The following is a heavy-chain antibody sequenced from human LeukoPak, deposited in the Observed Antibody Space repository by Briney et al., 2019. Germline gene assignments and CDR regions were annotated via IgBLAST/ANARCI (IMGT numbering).Heavy chain of an antibody. J-gene: IGHJ4*02. CDR3: ARDPVGSSGWYYFDY. D-gene: IGHD6-19*01. Sequence: GGSLRLSCTASGFIFSSYTMHWVRQAPGKGLEWVAVISYDGSNKYYADSVKGRFTISRDNSKNTLYLQMNSLRIEDTAVYFCARDPVGSSGWYYFDYWGQGTLVAVSS. V-gene: IGHV3-30*04. CDR1: GFIFSSYT. CDR2: ISYDGSNK.